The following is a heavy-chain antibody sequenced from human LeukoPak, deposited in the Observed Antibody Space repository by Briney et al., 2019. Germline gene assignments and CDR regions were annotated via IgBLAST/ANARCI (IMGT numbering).Heavy chain of an antibody. V-gene: IGHV3-7*01. CDR2: IKQDGSEK. Sequence: GGSLRLSCAASGFTFSSYLMSWVRQAPGKGLEWVANIKQDGSEKYYVDSVKGRFTISRDNAKNSLYLQMNSLRAEDTAVYYCARFTVPAASTPYYYYGMDVWGQGTTVTVSS. CDR3: ARFTVPAASTPYYYYGMDV. CDR1: GFTFSSYL. D-gene: IGHD2-2*01. J-gene: IGHJ6*02.